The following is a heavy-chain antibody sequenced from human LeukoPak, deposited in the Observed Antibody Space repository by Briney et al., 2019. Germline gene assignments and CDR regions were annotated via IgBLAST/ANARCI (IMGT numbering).Heavy chain of an antibody. J-gene: IGHJ4*02. V-gene: IGHV3-23*01. CDR2: ISGSGRGT. CDR1: GFTFSSYA. CDR3: AKYRGSSSYYFDY. D-gene: IGHD6-6*01. Sequence: PGGSLRLSCSASGFTFSSYAMSWVRQAPGRGLEWVSAISGSGRGTYYADSVNGRFTITRDNSKNTLYLQMNSLGAEDTAAYYCAKYRGSSSYYFDYWGQGTLVTVSS.